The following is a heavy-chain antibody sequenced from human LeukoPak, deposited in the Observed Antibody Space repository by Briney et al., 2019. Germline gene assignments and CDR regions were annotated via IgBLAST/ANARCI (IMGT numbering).Heavy chain of an antibody. Sequence: PSETLSLTCTVSGGSFSSTNYYWSWLRQPAGKGLEWVGRIYASGRTTYNPSLESRVTFSIDTSKNQFSLKLNSVTAADTAVYYCVRGYCGDDCYRYYYYYYTDVWGKGTTVTVSS. CDR3: VRGYCGDDCYRYYYYYYTDV. V-gene: IGHV4-61*02. CDR1: GGSFSSTNYY. CDR2: IYASGRT. D-gene: IGHD2-21*02. J-gene: IGHJ6*03.